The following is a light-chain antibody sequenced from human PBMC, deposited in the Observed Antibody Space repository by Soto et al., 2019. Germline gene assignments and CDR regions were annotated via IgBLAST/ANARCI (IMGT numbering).Light chain of an antibody. CDR1: QSVSTK. Sequence: EIVMTQSPATLSVSPGERATLSCRASQSVSTKLAWYKQKPGQAPRLLIYGASTRATGIPARFSGSGSGTEFTLTISSLQSEDFAVYYCQHYTNWPLTFGGGTKVEIK. V-gene: IGKV3-15*01. CDR3: QHYTNWPLT. J-gene: IGKJ4*01. CDR2: GAS.